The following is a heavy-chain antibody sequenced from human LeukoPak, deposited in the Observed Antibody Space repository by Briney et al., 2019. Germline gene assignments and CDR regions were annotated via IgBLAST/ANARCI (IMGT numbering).Heavy chain of an antibody. V-gene: IGHV3-66*01. J-gene: IGHJ4*02. CDR3: LRGDRRDY. Sequence: GGSLRLSCAASGFTVSSNYMSWVRQAPGKGLEWVSVIYSGGSTYYADSVKGRFIISRDNAKDSLYLQMNSLRVEDTAVYYCLRGDRRDYWGQGTLVTVSS. CDR2: IYSGGST. CDR1: GFTVSSNY.